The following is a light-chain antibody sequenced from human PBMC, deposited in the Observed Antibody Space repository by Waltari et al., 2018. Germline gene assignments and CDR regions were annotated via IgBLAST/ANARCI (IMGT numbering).Light chain of an antibody. V-gene: IGKV3-20*01. Sequence: EIVLTQSPGTLSLSPGERATLSCRASQSVGKSLAWYQQRPGQAPRLLIYDASTRATGTPGRFIGSGFGTDFSLAISSLEPEDFAVYFCQHYVNLPVTFGQGTKVEI. J-gene: IGKJ1*01. CDR3: QHYVNLPVT. CDR2: DAS. CDR1: QSVGKS.